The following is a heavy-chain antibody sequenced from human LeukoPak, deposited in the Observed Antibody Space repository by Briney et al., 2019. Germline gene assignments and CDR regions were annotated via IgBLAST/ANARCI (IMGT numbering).Heavy chain of an antibody. CDR1: GFTFPIYA. D-gene: IGHD4-17*01. Sequence: GGSLRLSCAASGFTFPIYAMGWVRQAPGKGLEWVSSISARGDNTFYADSVRGRFTVSRGNSKNTLSLQLNSLRAEDTALYHCAKDPNGDYIGAFDMWGQGTMVTVSS. CDR3: AKDPNGDYIGAFDM. CDR2: ISARGDNT. J-gene: IGHJ3*02. V-gene: IGHV3-23*01.